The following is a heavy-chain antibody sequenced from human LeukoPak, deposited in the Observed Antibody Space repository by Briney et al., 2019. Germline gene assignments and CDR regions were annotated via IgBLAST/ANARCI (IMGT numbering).Heavy chain of an antibody. V-gene: IGHV1-18*01. Sequence: GASVKVSCKTSGYTFSSYGINWVRQAPGQGLEWMGWISTYNGDTHYAQKLQGRVTMTTDTFTSTAYMDLRSLTSDDTAVYYCVRGILSDDTLTGPWGQGTLVTVSS. CDR2: ISTYNGDT. J-gene: IGHJ5*02. D-gene: IGHD3-9*01. CDR3: VRGILSDDTLTGP. CDR1: GYTFSSYG.